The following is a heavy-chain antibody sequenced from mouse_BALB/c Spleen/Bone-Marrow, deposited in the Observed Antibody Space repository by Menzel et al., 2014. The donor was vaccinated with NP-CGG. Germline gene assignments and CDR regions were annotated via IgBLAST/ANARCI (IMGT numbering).Heavy chain of an antibody. D-gene: IGHD1-1*01. J-gene: IGHJ2*01. V-gene: IGHV1-69*02. CDR2: IDPSDSYT. Sequence: VQLQQSGAELVKPGASVKLSCKASGYTFTSYWMHWVKQRPGQGLEWIGEIDPSDSYTNHNQKFKGKATLTVDKSSSTAHMQLSSLTSEDSAVYYCAITTVVATGDYWGQGTTLTVSS. CDR3: AITTVVATGDY. CDR1: GYTFTSYW.